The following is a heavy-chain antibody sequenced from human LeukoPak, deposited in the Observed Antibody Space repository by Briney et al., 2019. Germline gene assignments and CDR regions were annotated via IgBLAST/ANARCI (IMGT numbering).Heavy chain of an antibody. CDR1: GYTFTGYY. J-gene: IGHJ5*02. D-gene: IGHD5/OR15-5a*01. CDR2: INPNIGGT. V-gene: IGHV1-2*02. CDR3: AREGPLRLPYFDP. Sequence: ASVKVSCKASGYTFTGYYMHWVRRAPGQGLEWMGWINPNIGGTNYAQKFQGRVTMTRDTSISTAYMELSSLRSDDTAVYYCAREGPLRLPYFDPWGQGTLVTVSS.